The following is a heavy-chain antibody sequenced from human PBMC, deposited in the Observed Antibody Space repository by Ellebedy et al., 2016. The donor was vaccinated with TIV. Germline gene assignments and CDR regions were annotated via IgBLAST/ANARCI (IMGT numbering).Heavy chain of an antibody. J-gene: IGHJ4*02. D-gene: IGHD6-19*01. CDR2: IYHSGRT. CDR3: ARTVTGRKLFDY. CDR1: GGSVSSDGYC. V-gene: IGHV4-61*08. Sequence: MPSETLSLTCTVSGGSVSSDGYCWSWIRQSPGKGLEWIGYIYHSGRTNFNPSLKSRVNMSVDTSENQFSLKVTSVTAADTAVYFCARTVTGRKLFDYWGQGTLVTVSS.